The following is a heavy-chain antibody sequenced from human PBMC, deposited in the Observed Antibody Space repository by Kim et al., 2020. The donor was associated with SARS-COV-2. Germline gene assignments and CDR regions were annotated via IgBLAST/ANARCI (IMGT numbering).Heavy chain of an antibody. CDR1: GFTFRSYS. Sequence: GGSLRLSCAASGFTFRSYSMHWVRQAPGTGLEWVSFISTSSDNIYYADSVKGRFTISRDNAKNSLYLQLNSLRAEDTAIYYCARDEGNCRGGACYKSAFDIWGQGTMVTVSS. CDR3: ARDEGNCRGGACYKSAFDI. CDR2: ISTSSDNI. D-gene: IGHD2-15*01. J-gene: IGHJ3*02. V-gene: IGHV3-21*01.